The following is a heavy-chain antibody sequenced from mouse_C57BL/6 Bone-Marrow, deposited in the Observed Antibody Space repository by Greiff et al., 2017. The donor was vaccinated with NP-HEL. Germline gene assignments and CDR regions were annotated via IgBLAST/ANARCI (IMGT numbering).Heavy chain of an antibody. Sequence: EVNVVESGGDLVKPGGSLKLSCAASGFTFSSYGMSWVRQTPDKRLEWVATISSGGSYTYYPDSVKGRFTISRDNAKNTLYLQMSSLKSEDTAMYYCARHVLWYFDVWGTGTTVTVSS. J-gene: IGHJ1*03. V-gene: IGHV5-6*01. CDR2: ISSGGSYT. CDR3: ARHVLWYFDV. CDR1: GFTFSSYG. D-gene: IGHD5-1*01.